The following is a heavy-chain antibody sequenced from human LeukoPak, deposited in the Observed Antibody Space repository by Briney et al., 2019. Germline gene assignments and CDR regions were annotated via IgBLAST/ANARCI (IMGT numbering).Heavy chain of an antibody. Sequence: GGSLRLSCAASGFTFSTYSMNWVRQARGKGLEWVSSISSGSSYIYYAGSVKGRFTISRDDAKNSLYLQMNSLRAEDTAVYYCARYCSSSRCLYYYHMDVWGKGTTVTVSS. CDR1: GFTFSTYS. V-gene: IGHV3-21*01. D-gene: IGHD2-2*01. J-gene: IGHJ6*03. CDR2: ISSGSSYI. CDR3: ARYCSSSRCLYYYHMDV.